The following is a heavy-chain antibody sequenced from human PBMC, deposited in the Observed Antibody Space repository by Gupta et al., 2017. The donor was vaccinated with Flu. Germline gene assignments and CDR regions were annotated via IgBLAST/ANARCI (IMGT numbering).Heavy chain of an antibody. V-gene: IGHV4-39*01. CDR3: AWETSVSSFFS. CDR2: IYYTGTT. J-gene: IGHJ4*02. Sequence: GWILPHPGRGVVWIVSIYYTGTTDNSSSLTSRLTISVDTYKNQFSLNLSSVTASDTAVYYCAWETSVSSFFSWGPGSLDTVSS. D-gene: IGHD1-26*01.